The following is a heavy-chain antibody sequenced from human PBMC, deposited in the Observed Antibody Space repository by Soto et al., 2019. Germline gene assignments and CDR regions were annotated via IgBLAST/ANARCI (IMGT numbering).Heavy chain of an antibody. D-gene: IGHD5-12*01. Sequence: EVQLVESGGDLVKPGGSLRLSCTASGFTFYNPWMSWVRQAPGKGRDGVGRVKSKTDGGATDYTAPVGGRFTISRDDSENTLYLQMNSLQTDDTAVYYCTTDRRSGYDPQFDFWGQGTLVTVSS. V-gene: IGHV3-15*01. CDR3: TTDRRSGYDPQFDF. CDR1: GFTFYNPW. CDR2: VKSKTDGGAT. J-gene: IGHJ4*02.